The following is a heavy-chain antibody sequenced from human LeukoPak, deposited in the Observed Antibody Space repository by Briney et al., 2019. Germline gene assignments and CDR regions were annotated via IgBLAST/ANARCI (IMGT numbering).Heavy chain of an antibody. D-gene: IGHD2-8*01. V-gene: IGHV4-4*07. CDR1: GGSISSYY. CDR3: ARVLRGVMMNWYFDL. Sequence: SETLSLTCTVSGGSISSYYWSWIRQPAGKGLEWIGRIYTSGSTNYNPSLKCRVTMSVDTSKNQFSLKLSSVTAADTAVYYCARVLRGVMMNWYFDLWGRGTLVTVSS. CDR2: IYTSGST. J-gene: IGHJ2*01.